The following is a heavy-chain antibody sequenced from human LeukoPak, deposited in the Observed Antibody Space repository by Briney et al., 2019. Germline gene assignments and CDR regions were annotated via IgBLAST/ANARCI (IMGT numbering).Heavy chain of an antibody. CDR3: ARADDSTGYHDLDY. V-gene: IGHV3-30*03. J-gene: IGHJ4*02. CDR2: ISYDGSNK. Sequence: SGGSLRLSCATSGFTFSSYTMNWVRQAPGKGLEWVAVISYDGSNKYYADSVKGRFTISRDNSKNTLYLQMNSLRAEDTAVYYCARADDSTGYHDLDYWGQGTLVTVSS. CDR1: GFTFSSYT. D-gene: IGHD6-25*01.